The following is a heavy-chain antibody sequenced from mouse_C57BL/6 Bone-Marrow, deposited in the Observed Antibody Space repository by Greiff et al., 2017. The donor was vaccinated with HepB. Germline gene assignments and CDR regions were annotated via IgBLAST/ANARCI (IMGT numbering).Heavy chain of an antibody. CDR2: IDPENGDT. CDR1: GFNIKDDY. CDR3: SFLCYCSSYDFDMDD. J-gene: IGHJ4*01. Sequence: VQLQQSGAELVRPGASVKLSCTASGFNIKDDYMHWVKQRPEQGLEWIGWIDPENGDTEYASKFQGKATITADTSSNTAYLQLSSLTSEDTAVYYCSFLCYCSSYDFDMDDWGQGTSVTVSS. V-gene: IGHV14-4*01. D-gene: IGHD1-1*01.